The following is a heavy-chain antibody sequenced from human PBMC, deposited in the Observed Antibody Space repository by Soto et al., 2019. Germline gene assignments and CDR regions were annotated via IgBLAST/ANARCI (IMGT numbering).Heavy chain of an antibody. J-gene: IGHJ2*01. CDR2: INTAKGDT. V-gene: IGHV1-3*04. CDR1: GYIFTAYA. Sequence: VQFVQSGAEVKKPGASVRVSCKASGYIFTAYAIHWVRQAPGHGLEWMGWINTAKGDTKYSEKLHDRVTFCRDTSATTVYMEFTNLRSEDTAVYFCGRMRERILGWDFDGWGRGTPVTV. D-gene: IGHD1-26*01. CDR3: GRMRERILGWDFDG.